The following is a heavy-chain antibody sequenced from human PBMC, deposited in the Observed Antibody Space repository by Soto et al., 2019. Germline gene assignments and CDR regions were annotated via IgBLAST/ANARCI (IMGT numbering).Heavy chain of an antibody. CDR2: ISGSGGST. D-gene: IGHD6-19*01. CDR1: GFTFSSYA. CDR3: ARRSSGWYFDY. J-gene: IGHJ4*02. Sequence: GGSLRLSCASSGFTFSSYAMNWVRQAPGKGLEWVSVISGSGGSTYYADSVKGRFTISRDNSKNTLYLQMNSLRAEDTAVYYCARRSSGWYFDYWGQGTLVTVSS. V-gene: IGHV3-23*01.